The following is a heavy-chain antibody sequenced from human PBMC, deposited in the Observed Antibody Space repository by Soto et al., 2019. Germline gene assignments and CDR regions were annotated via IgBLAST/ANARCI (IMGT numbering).Heavy chain of an antibody. V-gene: IGHV3-7*01. CDR1: EGTVIRDW. CDR2: TNQDGSEK. J-gene: IGHJ4*02. Sequence: GGSLRLSCAIFEGTVIRDWMNWVRQAPGKGLEWVAHTNQDGSEKYYVDSVKGRFTISRDNDKNSLYLQMNSLRAEDTAMYYCVRVDKQLGTTFFDHWGQGILVTVSS. CDR3: VRVDKQLGTTFFDH. D-gene: IGHD1-1*01.